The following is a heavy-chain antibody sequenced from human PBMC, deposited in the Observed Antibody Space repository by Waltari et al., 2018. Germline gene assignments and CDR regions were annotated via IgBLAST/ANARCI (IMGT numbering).Heavy chain of an antibody. Sequence: QVQLVQSGAAVKKPGASVKVSCKASGYTFTDWYMYWVRQAPGQGLEWMGGISPNSGGTNYAQKFQGRVTMTRDTSISTAYMELSRLTSDDTAVYYCAKGGDCNGGSCNFDYWGQGTVVTVSS. CDR2: ISPNSGGT. D-gene: IGHD2-15*01. CDR1: GYTFTDWY. CDR3: AKGGDCNGGSCNFDY. J-gene: IGHJ4*02. V-gene: IGHV1-2*02.